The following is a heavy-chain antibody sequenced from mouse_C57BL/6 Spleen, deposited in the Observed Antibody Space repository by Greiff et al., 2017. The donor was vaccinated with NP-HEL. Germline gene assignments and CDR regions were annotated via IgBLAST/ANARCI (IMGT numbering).Heavy chain of an antibody. CDR2: IDPSDSET. J-gene: IGHJ2*01. D-gene: IGHD2-3*01. CDR1: GYTFTSYW. CDR3: ERNAYEGYYEYHCDH. V-gene: IGHV1-52*01. Sequence: QVQLQQSGAELVRPGSSVKLSCKASGYTFTSYWMHWVKQRPIQGLEWIGNIDPSDSETHYNQKFKDKATLTVDKSSSTAYMQLSSLTSEDSAVFHCERNAYEGYYEYHCDHWRKGTTLTVSS.